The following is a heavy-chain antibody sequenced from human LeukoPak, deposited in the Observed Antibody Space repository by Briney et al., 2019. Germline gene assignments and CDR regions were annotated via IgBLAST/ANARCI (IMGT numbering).Heavy chain of an antibody. D-gene: IGHD3-22*01. Sequence: GSLRPPFAGSGFALNSNYMSLVPQASGEGLEWVSVYLSGGGTYYANSVKGRFTISRDNSKNTLYLQMNSLRAEDTAVYYCARGGRYYDSSGYYHDAFDIWGQGTMVTVSS. J-gene: IGHJ3*02. CDR2: YLSGGGT. CDR3: ARGGRYYDSSGYYHDAFDI. CDR1: GFALNSNY. V-gene: IGHV3-53*01.